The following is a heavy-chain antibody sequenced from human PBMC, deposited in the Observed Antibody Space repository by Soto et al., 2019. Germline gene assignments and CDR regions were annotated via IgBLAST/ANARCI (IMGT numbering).Heavy chain of an antibody. CDR3: ARCADGYNYWFDP. CDR2: IIPIFGTA. V-gene: IGHV1-69*13. CDR1: GGTSSSYA. J-gene: IGHJ5*02. D-gene: IGHD5-12*01. Sequence: SVKVSCKASGGTSSSYAISWVRQAPGQGLEWMGGIIPIFGTANYAQKFQGRVTITADESTSTAYMELSSLRSEDTAVYYCARCADGYNYWFDPWGQGTLVTVSS.